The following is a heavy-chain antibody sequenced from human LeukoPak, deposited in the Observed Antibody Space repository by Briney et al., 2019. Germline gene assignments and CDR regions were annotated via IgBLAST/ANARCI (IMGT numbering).Heavy chain of an antibody. CDR3: AKVIRYDFWSGYPDY. D-gene: IGHD3-3*01. CDR2: ISSSGSTI. CDR1: GFTFSDYY. Sequence: GGSLRLSFAASGFTFSDYYMSWIRQAPGKGLEWVSYISSSGSTIYYADSVKGRFTISRDNAKNTLYLQMNSLRAEDTAVYYCAKVIRYDFWSGYPDYWGQGTLVTVSS. V-gene: IGHV3-11*01. J-gene: IGHJ4*02.